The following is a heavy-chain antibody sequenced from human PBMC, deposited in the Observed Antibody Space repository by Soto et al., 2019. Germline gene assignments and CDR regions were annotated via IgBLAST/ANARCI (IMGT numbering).Heavy chain of an antibody. J-gene: IGHJ5*02. CDR3: ARDFRGYSGYDL. Sequence: ASVKVSCKASGYTFTSYAMHWVRQAPGQRLEWMGWINAGNGNTEYSQKFQGRVTITRDTSASTAYMELSSLRSEDTAVYYCARDFRGYSGYDLWGQGTLVTVS. V-gene: IGHV1-3*01. CDR1: GYTFTSYA. D-gene: IGHD5-12*01. CDR2: INAGNGNT.